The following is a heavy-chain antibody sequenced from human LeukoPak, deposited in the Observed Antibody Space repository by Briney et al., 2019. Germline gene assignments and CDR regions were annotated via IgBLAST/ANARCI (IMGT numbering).Heavy chain of an antibody. D-gene: IGHD5-18*01. CDR3: ARQRYSYGLGNAFDI. J-gene: IGHJ3*02. Sequence: GESLKISCKGSGYSFTSYWIGWVRPMPGKGLEWMGIIYPGDSDTRYSPSFQGQVTISADKSISTAYLQWSSLKASDTAMYYCARQRYSYGLGNAFDIWGQGTMVTVSS. CDR2: IYPGDSDT. V-gene: IGHV5-51*01. CDR1: GYSFTSYW.